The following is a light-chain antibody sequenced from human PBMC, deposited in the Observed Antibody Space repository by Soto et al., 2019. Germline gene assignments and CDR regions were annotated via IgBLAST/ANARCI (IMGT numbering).Light chain of an antibody. CDR2: DGS. J-gene: IGKJ5*01. V-gene: IGKV3-11*01. CDR1: QNLHSF. Sequence: VFTPSPATLPVSPGERVTLSCRASQNLHSFLNWYQQRPGQAPRPLIYDGSKRAAGVPDRISGDGSGTDYTLTISSLEPEDFAVYYCQQRTRWPMTFGQGTRLEIK. CDR3: QQRTRWPMT.